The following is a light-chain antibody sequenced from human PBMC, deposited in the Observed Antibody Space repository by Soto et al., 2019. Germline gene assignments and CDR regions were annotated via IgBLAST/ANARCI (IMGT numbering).Light chain of an antibody. J-gene: IGKJ2*01. CDR3: MQALQTPFT. CDR1: QSLLHSNGYNY. V-gene: IGKV2-28*01. Sequence: DIVMTQSPLSLPVTPGEPASISCRSSQSLLHSNGYNYLDWYLQKPGQSPQLLIYLGSYRASGVPDRFSGSGSGTDFTLKISRVEAEDVGLYYCMQALQTPFTFGQGTKLEIK. CDR2: LGS.